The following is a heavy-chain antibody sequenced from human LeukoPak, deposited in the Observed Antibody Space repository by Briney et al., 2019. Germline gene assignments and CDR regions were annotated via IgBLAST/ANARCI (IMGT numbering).Heavy chain of an antibody. D-gene: IGHD3-3*01. CDR2: IYYSGST. V-gene: IGHV4-59*01. CDR1: GGSISSYY. J-gene: IGHJ3*02. CDR3: AGRITIFGVVRKTAFDI. Sequence: SETLSLTCTVSGGSISSYYWSWIRQPPGKGLEWIGYIYYSGSTNYNPSLKSRVTISVDTSKNQFSLKLRSVTAADTAVYYCAGRITIFGVVRKTAFDIWGQGTMVTVSS.